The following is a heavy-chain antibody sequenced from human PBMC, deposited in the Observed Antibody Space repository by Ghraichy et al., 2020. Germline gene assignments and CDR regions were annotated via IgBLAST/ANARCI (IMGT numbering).Heavy chain of an antibody. J-gene: IGHJ5*02. D-gene: IGHD3-9*01. Sequence: ASVKVSCKTSGYTFTDYYIHWVRQAPGQGLEWMGWINANTGRTNYAQKFQGRVTLTRDTSVATAYMEVSRLRSDDTALYYCARDGTIYSAIWSPQHWFDPWGQGTLVTVSS. CDR3: ARDGTIYSAIWSPQHWFDP. CDR1: GYTFTDYY. CDR2: INANTGRT. V-gene: IGHV1-2*02.